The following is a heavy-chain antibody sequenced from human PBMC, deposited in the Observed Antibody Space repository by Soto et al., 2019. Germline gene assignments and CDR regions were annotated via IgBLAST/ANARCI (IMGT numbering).Heavy chain of an antibody. D-gene: IGHD3-3*01. CDR1: GDSVSGNSAA. V-gene: IGHV6-1*01. CDR3: ARVFPYYESSDSHFDY. J-gene: IGHJ4*02. CDR2: TYYRSKWYN. Sequence: SQTLSLTCAISGDSVSGNSAAWNWIRQSPSRGLEWLGRTYYRSKWYNDYAVSVKSRITVTPDTSKNQFSLHLNSVTPEDTAVYYVARVFPYYESSDSHFDYWAQGSLVTVSA.